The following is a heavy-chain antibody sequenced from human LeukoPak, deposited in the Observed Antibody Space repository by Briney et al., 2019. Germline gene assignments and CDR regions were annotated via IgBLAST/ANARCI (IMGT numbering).Heavy chain of an antibody. Sequence: GGSLRLSCAASGFTFSSYWMSWVRQAPGKGLEWVANIKQDGSEEYYVDSVKGRFTIYRDNAKNSLYLQMNSLRAEDTAVYYCARDRPRPKLEWLLVSNLPNWFDPWGQGTLVTVSS. CDR1: GFTFSSYW. CDR2: IKQDGSEE. D-gene: IGHD3-3*01. V-gene: IGHV3-7*01. CDR3: ARDRPRPKLEWLLVSNLPNWFDP. J-gene: IGHJ5*02.